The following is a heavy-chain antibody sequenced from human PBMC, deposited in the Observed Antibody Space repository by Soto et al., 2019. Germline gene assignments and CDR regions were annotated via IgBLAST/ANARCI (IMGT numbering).Heavy chain of an antibody. J-gene: IGHJ6*02. CDR2: ISGSGGST. Sequence: GGSLRLSCAASGFTFSSYAMSWVRQAPGKGLEWVSAISGSGGSTYYADSVKGRFTISRDNSKNTLYLQMNSLRAEDTAVYYCARDDPYDFWSGYLYYYGMDVWGQGTTVTSP. D-gene: IGHD3-3*01. CDR1: GFTFSSYA. CDR3: ARDDPYDFWSGYLYYYGMDV. V-gene: IGHV3-23*01.